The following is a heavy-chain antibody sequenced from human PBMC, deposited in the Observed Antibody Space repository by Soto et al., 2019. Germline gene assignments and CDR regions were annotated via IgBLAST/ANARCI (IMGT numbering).Heavy chain of an antibody. CDR2: ISSSSSTI. V-gene: IGHV3-48*02. Sequence: PGGSLRLSCAASGFTFSSYWMSWVRQAPGKGLEWVSYISSSSSTIYYAESVKGRFTISIDNAKNSLYLQMNSLIDEDTAVYYCARIGLRGFXWGQGTLVTVSX. J-gene: IGHJ4*02. CDR1: GFTFSSYW. D-gene: IGHD4-17*01. CDR3: ARIGLRGFX.